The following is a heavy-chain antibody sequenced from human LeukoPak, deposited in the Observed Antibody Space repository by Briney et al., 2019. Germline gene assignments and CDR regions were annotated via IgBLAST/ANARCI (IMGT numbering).Heavy chain of an antibody. V-gene: IGHV4-61*02. Sequence: SETLSITCTVSGGSISSGSYYWSWIRQPAGQGLEWIGRIYTSGSTNYNPSLKSRVTISVDTSKNQSSLKLSSLTAADAAVYYCARGEYSSGRGPAFDIWGQGTMVTVSS. D-gene: IGHD6-19*01. CDR1: GGSISSGSYY. CDR3: ARGEYSSGRGPAFDI. J-gene: IGHJ3*02. CDR2: IYTSGST.